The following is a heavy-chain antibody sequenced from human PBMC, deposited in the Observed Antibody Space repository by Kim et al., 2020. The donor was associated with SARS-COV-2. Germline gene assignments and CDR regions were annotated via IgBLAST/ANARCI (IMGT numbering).Heavy chain of an antibody. CDR1: GFTFSNAW. J-gene: IGHJ4*02. CDR3: TTDTTYYDILTGYYIDYFDY. CDR2: IKSKTDGGTT. D-gene: IGHD3-9*01. V-gene: IGHV3-15*01. Sequence: GGSLRLSCAASGFTFSNAWMSWVRQAPGKGLEWVGRIKSKTDGGTTDYAAPVKGRFTISRDDSKNTLYLQMNSLKTEDTAVYYCTTDTTYYDILTGYYIDYFDYWGQGTLVTISS.